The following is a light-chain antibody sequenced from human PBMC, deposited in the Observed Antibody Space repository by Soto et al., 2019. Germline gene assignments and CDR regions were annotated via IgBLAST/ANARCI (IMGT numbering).Light chain of an antibody. CDR3: SSYTSSGTWV. CDR1: SSDVGSYNR. J-gene: IGLJ3*02. V-gene: IGLV2-18*02. Sequence: QSALTQPPSESGYPGQSVTISCTGTSSDVGSYNRVSWYQQPPGTAPKLMICQVSNRPSGVPDRFSGSKSGNTASLTISGLQAEDEADYYCSSYTSSGTWVFGGGTKLTVL. CDR2: QVS.